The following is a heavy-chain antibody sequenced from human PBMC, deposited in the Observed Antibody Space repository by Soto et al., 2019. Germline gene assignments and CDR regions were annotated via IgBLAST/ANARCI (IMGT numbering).Heavy chain of an antibody. V-gene: IGHV3-30*18. Sequence: SLRLSCAASGFTFSSYGMHWVRQAPGKGLEWVAVISYDGSNKYYADSVKGRFTISRDNSKNTLYLQMNSLRAEDTAVYYCAKGAPEYYYDSSGSIPFDYWGQGTLVTVSS. CDR2: ISYDGSNK. CDR1: GFTFSSYG. D-gene: IGHD3-22*01. J-gene: IGHJ4*02. CDR3: AKGAPEYYYDSSGSIPFDY.